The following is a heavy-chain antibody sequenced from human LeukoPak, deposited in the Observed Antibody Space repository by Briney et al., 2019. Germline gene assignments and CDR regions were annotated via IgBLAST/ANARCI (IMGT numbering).Heavy chain of an antibody. D-gene: IGHD5-18*01. V-gene: IGHV3-7*01. CDR2: IKQDGSEK. CDR3: ARDSGYSFNNWFDP. Sequence: GGSLRLSCAASGFTFSSYWMSWVRQAPGKGLEWVANIKQDGSEKYYVDSVKGRFTISRDNAKNSLYLQMNSLRAEDTAVYYCARDSGYSFNNWFDPWGQGTLVTVSS. CDR1: GFTFSSYW. J-gene: IGHJ5*02.